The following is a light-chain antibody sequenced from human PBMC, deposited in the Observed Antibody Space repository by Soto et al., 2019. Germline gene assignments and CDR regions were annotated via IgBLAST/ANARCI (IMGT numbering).Light chain of an antibody. J-gene: IGLJ3*02. Sequence: QSALTQPASVSGSPGQSITISCTGTSSDVGGYNYVSWYQQHPGKAPKLMIYEVSNRPSGFSNRFSGSKSGNTASLTSSGLPAEAEADYYCSSYTTSSTHWVFGGGTKVTVL. CDR3: SSYTTSSTHWV. CDR1: SSDVGGYNY. CDR2: EVS. V-gene: IGLV2-14*01.